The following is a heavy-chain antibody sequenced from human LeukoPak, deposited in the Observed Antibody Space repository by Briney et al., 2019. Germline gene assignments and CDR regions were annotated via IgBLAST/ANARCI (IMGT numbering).Heavy chain of an antibody. D-gene: IGHD5-12*01. Sequence: GASVKVSCKASGGTFSSYAISWVRQAPGQGLEWMGWIDPDSGGTNLAQKFQGRVTMTTDTSITTAYMELTRLRSDDTAVYYCANWAATIRNFNYWGQGTLVTVSS. V-gene: IGHV1-2*02. CDR2: IDPDSGGT. CDR1: GGTFSSYA. J-gene: IGHJ4*02. CDR3: ANWAATIRNFNY.